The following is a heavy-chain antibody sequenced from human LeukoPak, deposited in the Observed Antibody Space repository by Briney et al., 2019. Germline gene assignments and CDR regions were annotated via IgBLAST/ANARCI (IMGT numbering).Heavy chain of an antibody. Sequence: ASVKVSCQASGYSFHRHLLQWVLQAPGPGLEWMGWINPNSGDTNYAQKFKGRVTMTRDTSISAAYMELSSLRFDDTAVYYCSRAADVVLVPPSDDWGQGTLVTVSS. CDR2: INPNSGDT. V-gene: IGHV1-2*02. CDR3: SRAADVVLVPPSDD. CDR1: GYSFHRHL. J-gene: IGHJ4*02. D-gene: IGHD2-8*02.